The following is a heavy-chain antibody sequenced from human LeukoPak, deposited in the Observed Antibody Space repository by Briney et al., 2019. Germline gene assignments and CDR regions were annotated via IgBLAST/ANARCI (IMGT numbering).Heavy chain of an antibody. CDR1: GGSISSYY. CDR3: AREAGYYDSSGYTLFDY. Sequence: SETLSLTCTVSGGSISSYYWSWIRQPPGKGLEWIGYIYHSGSTNYNPSLKSRVTISVDTSKNQFSLKLSSVTAADTAVYYCAREAGYYDSSGYTLFDYWGQGTLVTVSS. J-gene: IGHJ4*02. V-gene: IGHV4-59*01. CDR2: IYHSGST. D-gene: IGHD3-22*01.